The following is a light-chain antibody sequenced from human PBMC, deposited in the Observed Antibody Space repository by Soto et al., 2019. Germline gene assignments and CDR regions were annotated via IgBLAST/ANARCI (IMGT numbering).Light chain of an antibody. CDR3: QQRKNWPPIT. V-gene: IGKV3-11*01. CDR1: QNVDKF. J-gene: IGKJ5*01. CDR2: DSS. Sequence: EIELTQSPATLSLSPGENATLSCRASQNVDKFLAWYQQRPGQPPRLLSFDSSNRATGVPVRFSGSGSGTVFTLTIGSLEPEDSAVYYCQQRKNWPPITFGQGTRLEIK.